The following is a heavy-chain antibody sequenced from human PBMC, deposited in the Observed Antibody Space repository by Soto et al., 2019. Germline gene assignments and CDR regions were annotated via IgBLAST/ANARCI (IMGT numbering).Heavy chain of an antibody. V-gene: IGHV3-7*01. CDR1: GFTLSSYS. CDR2: IKQDGSEK. J-gene: IGHJ4*02. D-gene: IGHD2-15*01. Sequence: GGSLRLSCAASGFTLSSYSMSWVRQAPGKGLEWVANIKQDGSEKYYVDSVKGRFTISRDNAKNSLYLQMNSLRAEDTAVYYCARELLNFDYWGQGTLVTVSS. CDR3: ARELLNFDY.